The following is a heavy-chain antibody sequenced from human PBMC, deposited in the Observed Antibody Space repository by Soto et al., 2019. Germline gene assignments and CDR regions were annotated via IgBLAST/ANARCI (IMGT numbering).Heavy chain of an antibody. J-gene: IGHJ5*02. CDR3: ARLRYFDSRPHYWFDP. Sequence: ASVKVSCKASGYTFTGYYMHWVRQAPGQGLEWMGWINPNSGGTNYAQKFQGWVTMTRDTSISTAYMELTSLRSDDTAVYYCARLRYFDSRPHYWFDPWGQGTLVTSPQ. CDR2: INPNSGGT. D-gene: IGHD3-9*01. V-gene: IGHV1-2*04. CDR1: GYTFTGYY.